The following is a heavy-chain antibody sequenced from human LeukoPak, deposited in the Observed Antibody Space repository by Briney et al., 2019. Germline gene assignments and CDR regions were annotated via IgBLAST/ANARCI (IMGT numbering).Heavy chain of an antibody. CDR3: ARHYGGLDDY. V-gene: IGHV1-69*04. Sequence: SVKVSCKTSGDTFSSYGISWVRQAPGQGLEWMGRIIPIVGSTNYAEKLQGRVTITADKSTSTVYMELSSLRSEDTAVYYCARHYGGLDDYWGQGTLIIVSS. D-gene: IGHD4-23*01. CDR2: IIPIVGST. J-gene: IGHJ4*02. CDR1: GDTFSSYG.